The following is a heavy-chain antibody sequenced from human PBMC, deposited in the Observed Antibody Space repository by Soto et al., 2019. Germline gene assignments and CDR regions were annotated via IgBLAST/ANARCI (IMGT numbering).Heavy chain of an antibody. CDR2: ISAYNGNT. Sequence: GASVKVSCKASGYTFTPPGISWVRQALGQGLEWMGWISAYNGNTNYAQKLQGRVTMTTDTSTSTAYMELRSLRSDDSAVYYCARPHSYSSGWNFDYWGQGTLVTVSS. CDR3: ARPHSYSSGWNFDY. D-gene: IGHD6-19*01. V-gene: IGHV1-18*01. J-gene: IGHJ4*02. CDR1: GYTFTPPG.